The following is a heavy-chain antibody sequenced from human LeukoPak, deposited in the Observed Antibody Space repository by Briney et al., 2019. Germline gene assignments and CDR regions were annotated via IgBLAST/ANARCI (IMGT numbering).Heavy chain of an antibody. V-gene: IGHV3-11*01. CDR2: ISSTAYTI. CDR1: GFTFSDSY. J-gene: IGHJ4*02. Sequence: GGSLRLSCAASGFTFSDSYMTWIRQAPGKGLEWVSYISSTAYTIFYADSVKGRFTISRDNSKNTLYLQMNSLRAEDTAVYYCAKPGPYGYALGYWGQGTLVTVSS. CDR3: AKPGPYGYALGY. D-gene: IGHD5-18*01.